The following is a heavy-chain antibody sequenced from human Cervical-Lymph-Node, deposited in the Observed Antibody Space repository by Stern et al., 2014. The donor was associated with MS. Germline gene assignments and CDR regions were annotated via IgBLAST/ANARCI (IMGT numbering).Heavy chain of an antibody. Sequence: VHLVESGAEVRNPGASVNVSCKASGYTFSNYYIHWVRQAPGQGLEWMGLINPSAGSTSDAQQFQGSITMTRDTSTNTVYMELSSLRSEDTAVYYCAREGVPSALIWYFDLWGRGTLVTVSS. CDR2: INPSAGST. V-gene: IGHV1-46*01. CDR3: AREGVPSALIWYFDL. D-gene: IGHD2-2*01. CDR1: GYTFSNYY. J-gene: IGHJ2*01.